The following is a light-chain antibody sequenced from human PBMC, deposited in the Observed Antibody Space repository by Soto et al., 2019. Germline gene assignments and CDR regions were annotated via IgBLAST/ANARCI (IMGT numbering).Light chain of an antibody. Sequence: ENVLTQSPGTLSLSPGERATLSCRASQSVSSSYLAWYQQKPGQAPRLLIYGASSRATGIPDRFSGSGSGTDFTLTISRLEPEDFAVYYCQQFGSSPWPFGQGTKVEIK. CDR1: QSVSSSY. J-gene: IGKJ1*01. CDR3: QQFGSSPWP. V-gene: IGKV3-20*01. CDR2: GAS.